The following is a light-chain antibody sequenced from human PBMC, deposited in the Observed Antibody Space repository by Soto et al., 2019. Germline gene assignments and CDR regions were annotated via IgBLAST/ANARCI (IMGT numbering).Light chain of an antibody. Sequence: QSALTQPPSASGSPGQSLTVSCTGTSSDVGNYYYVSWYQQHPGKAPKLMIYEVSKRPSGVPDRFSGSKSGNTASLTVSGLQAEDEADYYCSSYAGSNNPYVFGTGTKVTVL. CDR3: SSYAGSNNPYV. CDR1: SSDVGNYYY. V-gene: IGLV2-8*01. J-gene: IGLJ1*01. CDR2: EVS.